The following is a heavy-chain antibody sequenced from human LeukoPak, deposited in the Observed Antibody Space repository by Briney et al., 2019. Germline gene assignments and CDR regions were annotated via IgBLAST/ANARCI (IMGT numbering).Heavy chain of an antibody. Sequence: SETLSLTCTVSGASISSYYWSWIRQPPGKGLEWIGYIYYSGSANYNPSLKSRVTISVDTSKNQFSLRLSSVTAADTAVYYCARHRYYYDSSGYYYQPWGQGTLVTVSS. CDR2: IYYSGSA. V-gene: IGHV4-59*01. CDR1: GASISSYY. J-gene: IGHJ5*02. D-gene: IGHD3-22*01. CDR3: ARHRYYYDSSGYYYQP.